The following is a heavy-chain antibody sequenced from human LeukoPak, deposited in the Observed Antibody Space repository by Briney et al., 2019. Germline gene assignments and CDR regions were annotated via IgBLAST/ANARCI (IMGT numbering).Heavy chain of an antibody. CDR2: TYTSGST. D-gene: IGHD6-13*01. Sequence: SQTLSLTCTVSGGSISSGSYYWSWIRQPAGKGLEWIGRTYTSGSTNYNPSLKSRVTISVDTSKNQFSLKLSSVTAADTAVYYCARRNPLQQQSFDYWGQGTLVTVSS. V-gene: IGHV4-61*02. CDR1: GGSISSGSYY. CDR3: ARRNPLQQQSFDY. J-gene: IGHJ4*02.